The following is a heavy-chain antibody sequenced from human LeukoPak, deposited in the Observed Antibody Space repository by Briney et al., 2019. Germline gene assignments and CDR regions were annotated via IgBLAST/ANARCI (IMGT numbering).Heavy chain of an antibody. CDR2: IYSGGRT. CDR1: GFTVSSNY. J-gene: IGHJ5*02. D-gene: IGHD3-9*01. V-gene: IGHV3-66*01. Sequence: GGSLTLSCAASGFTVSSNYMSWVRQAPGKGLQWVSVIYSGGRTYYTDSVKGRFTISRDNSKNTPYLQMNSLRAEDTAVYYCARGGHFDWLLSWFDPWGQGTLVTVSS. CDR3: ARGGHFDWLLSWFDP.